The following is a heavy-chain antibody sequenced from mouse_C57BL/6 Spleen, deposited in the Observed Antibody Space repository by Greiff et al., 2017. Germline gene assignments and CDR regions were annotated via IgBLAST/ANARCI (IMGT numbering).Heavy chain of an antibody. V-gene: IGHV2-5*01. CDR2: IWSCGST. Sequence: VQLQQSGPGLVQPSQSLSITCTVSGFSLTSYGVPWVRQSPGTGLEWLGVIWSCGSTDYNAAFMSRLSITKDNSKSQVFFKMNSLQADDTAIYYCAKESRYCSSPYAMDYWGQGTSVTVSS. D-gene: IGHD1-1*01. CDR1: GFSLTSYG. CDR3: AKESRYCSSPYAMDY. J-gene: IGHJ4*01.